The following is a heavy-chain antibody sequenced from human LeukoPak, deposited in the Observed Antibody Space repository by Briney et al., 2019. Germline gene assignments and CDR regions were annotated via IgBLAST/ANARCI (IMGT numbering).Heavy chain of an antibody. J-gene: IGHJ6*02. CDR3: ARVEGANGDYYYYGMDV. CDR1: GYAFSKYD. D-gene: IGHD4-17*01. CDR2: MNPNSGNK. V-gene: IGHV1-8*03. Sequence: ASVKVSCKASGYAFSKYDINWVRQAAGQGLEWMGWMNPNSGNKGYAQKFQGGVTFTRDTSISTAYMELSGLRSEDTAVYYCARVEGANGDYYYYGMDVWGQGTTVTVSS.